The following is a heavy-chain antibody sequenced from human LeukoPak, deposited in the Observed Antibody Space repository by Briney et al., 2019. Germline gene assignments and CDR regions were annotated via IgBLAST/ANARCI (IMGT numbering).Heavy chain of an antibody. J-gene: IGHJ4*02. CDR3: ARTATVTTWNFDY. V-gene: IGHV4-61*02. CDR2: INTAGST. D-gene: IGHD4-17*01. CDR1: GGSISSGSYY. Sequence: KASETLSLTCTVSGGSISSGSYYWSWIRQPAGKGLEWIGRINTAGSTNYNPSLKSRVTMSLDTSKSQFSLELSSVTAADTAVYFCARTATVTTWNFDYWGQGTLVTVSS.